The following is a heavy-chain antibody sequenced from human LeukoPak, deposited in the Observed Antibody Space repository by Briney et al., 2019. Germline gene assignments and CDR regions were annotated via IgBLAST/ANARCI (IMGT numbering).Heavy chain of an antibody. CDR3: ARDRTAAWTDDAFDI. CDR1: GFTVSSKY. D-gene: IGHD6-13*01. J-gene: IGHJ3*02. Sequence: GGSLRLSCAASGFTVSSKYMSWVRQAPGKGLEWVSCISSSSSDIYYADSVKGRFTISRDNAKNSLYLQMNSLRAEDTAVYYCARDRTAAWTDDAFDIWGQGTMVTVSS. V-gene: IGHV3-21*01. CDR2: ISSSSSDI.